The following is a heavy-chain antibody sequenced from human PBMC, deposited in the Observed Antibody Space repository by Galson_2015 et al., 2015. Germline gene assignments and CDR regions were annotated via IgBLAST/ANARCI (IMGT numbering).Heavy chain of an antibody. V-gene: IGHV4-59*01. J-gene: IGHJ5*01. Sequence: SETLSLTCTVSGGSIRSYYWNWVRQPPGKGLEWIGYIYYSGSTNYNPSLKSRVTMSVDTSKNQFSLKLSSVTAADTAVYYCARVVGPPNWFDSWGQGTLVTVPS. D-gene: IGHD3/OR15-3a*01. CDR3: ARVVGPPNWFDS. CDR1: GGSIRSYY. CDR2: IYYSGST.